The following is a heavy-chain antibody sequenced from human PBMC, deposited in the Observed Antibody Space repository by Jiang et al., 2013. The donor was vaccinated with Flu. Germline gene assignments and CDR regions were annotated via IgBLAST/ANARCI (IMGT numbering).Heavy chain of an antibody. V-gene: IGHV1-3*01. CDR2: INAGNGNT. D-gene: IGHD3-22*01. CDR1: GYTFTSYA. Sequence: EVKKPGASVKVSCKASGYTFTSYAMHWVRQAPGQRLEWMGWINAGNGNTKYSQKFQGRVTITRDTSASTAYMELSSLRSEDTAVYYCARDFVSHYYDSSGQLRYFDYWGQGTLVTVSS. J-gene: IGHJ4*02. CDR3: ARDFVSHYYDSSGQLRYFDY.